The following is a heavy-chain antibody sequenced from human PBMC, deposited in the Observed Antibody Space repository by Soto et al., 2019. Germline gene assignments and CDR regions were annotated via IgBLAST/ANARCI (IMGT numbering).Heavy chain of an antibody. V-gene: IGHV4-59*01. Sequence: SETMLFPCSVSAGPISGSYWSWIRQSPGKGLEWLGYVYYTGSTNYSPSLRSRVSISVDTSKNEFSLRLSSVTAADTAVYFCARSAGVHGAPIAYWGQG. J-gene: IGHJ4*02. CDR1: AGPISGSY. D-gene: IGHD2-8*01. CDR2: VYYTGST. CDR3: ARSAGVHGAPIAY.